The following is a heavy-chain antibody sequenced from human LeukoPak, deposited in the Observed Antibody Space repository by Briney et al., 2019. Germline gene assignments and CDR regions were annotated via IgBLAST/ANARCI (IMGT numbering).Heavy chain of an antibody. CDR1: GFTFSSYS. CDR2: ISSSSSTI. D-gene: IGHD3-9*01. Sequence: GGSLRLSCAASGFTFSSYSMNWVRQAPGKGLEWVSYISSSSSTIYYADSVKGRFTISRDNAKNSLYLQMNSLRAEDTAVYYCARDPVLRYFAGYMDVWGKGTTVTVSS. V-gene: IGHV3-48*01. J-gene: IGHJ6*03. CDR3: ARDPVLRYFAGYMDV.